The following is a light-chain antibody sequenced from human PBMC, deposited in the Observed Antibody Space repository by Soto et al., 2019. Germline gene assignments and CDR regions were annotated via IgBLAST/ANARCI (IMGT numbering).Light chain of an antibody. CDR3: QQTYSTPYT. CDR2: PAS. V-gene: IGKV1-39*01. J-gene: IGKJ2*01. CDR1: QSISSF. Sequence: DIQMTQSPSSLSASVGDRVTITCRASQSISSFLNWYQQKPGKAPKLLIYPASSLQSGVPSRFSGSGSGTAFSLTTSSLHPEDFATYYCQQTYSTPYTFGQGTKLEIK.